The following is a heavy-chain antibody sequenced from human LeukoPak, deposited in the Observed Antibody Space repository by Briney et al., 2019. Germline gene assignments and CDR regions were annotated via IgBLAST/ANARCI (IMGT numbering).Heavy chain of an antibody. CDR3: ARDCIEGPCDI. J-gene: IGHJ3*02. Sequence: GGSLRLSCAGSGFTFSIYAMTWVRQAPGKGLEWVSSISSRSSFIYYADSVKGRFTISRDNAKNSLYLQMNSLRAEDTAVYYCARDCIEGPCDIWGQGTMVTVSS. CDR1: GFTFSIYA. D-gene: IGHD1-26*01. CDR2: ISSRSSFI. V-gene: IGHV3-21*01.